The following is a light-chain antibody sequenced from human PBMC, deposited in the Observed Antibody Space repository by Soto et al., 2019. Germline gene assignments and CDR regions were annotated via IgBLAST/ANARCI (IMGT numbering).Light chain of an antibody. CDR2: DTS. CDR1: QSVSID. CDR3: QQYNKWPLT. V-gene: IGKV3-15*01. Sequence: IMMTQSPATLSVSPGEGATLSCRASQSVSIDLAWYPQTPGQAPRLLIYDTSTRATGIPVRFSGSAPGTEFTLTISSLQSEDFTVYCCQQYNKWPLTSGQGTKV. J-gene: IGKJ1*01.